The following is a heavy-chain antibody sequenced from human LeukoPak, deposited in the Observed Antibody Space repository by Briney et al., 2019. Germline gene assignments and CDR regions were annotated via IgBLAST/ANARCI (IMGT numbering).Heavy chain of an antibody. CDR1: GYTFTAYS. D-gene: IGHD2-2*01. CDR2: LNPNSGDT. J-gene: IGHJ4*02. V-gene: IGHV1-2*02. CDR3: ARDGEVRQGHCSTTSCPVDY. Sequence: AAVKVSCKASGYTFTAYSMHWVRQAPGQGLEYMGWLNPNSGDTNYAQKFQGRVTMTRDTSMSTAYMELSGLRFDDTAIYYCARDGEVRQGHCSTTSCPVDYWGQGTLITVSS.